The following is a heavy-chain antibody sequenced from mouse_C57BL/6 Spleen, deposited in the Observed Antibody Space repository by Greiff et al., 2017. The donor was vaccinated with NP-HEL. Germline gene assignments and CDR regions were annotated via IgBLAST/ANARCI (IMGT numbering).Heavy chain of an antibody. D-gene: IGHD2-5*01. Sequence: VQLQQPGAELVKPGASVKMSCKASGYTFTSYWITWVKQRPGQGLEWIGDIYPGSGSTNYNEKFKSKATLTVDTSSSTAYMQLSSLTSEDSAVYYCARFYSNYEDWYFDVWGTGTTVTVSS. CDR2: IYPGSGST. CDR1: GYTFTSYW. CDR3: ARFYSNYEDWYFDV. J-gene: IGHJ1*03. V-gene: IGHV1-55*01.